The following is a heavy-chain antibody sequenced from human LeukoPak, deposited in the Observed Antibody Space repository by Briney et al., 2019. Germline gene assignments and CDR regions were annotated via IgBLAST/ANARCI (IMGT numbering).Heavy chain of an antibody. CDR2: INPNSGGT. D-gene: IGHD6-13*01. CDR1: GYTFTGYY. V-gene: IGHV1-2*02. CDR3: ARQAGTDY. Sequence: WASVKVSCKASGYTFTGYYMHWVRQAPGQGLEWMGWINPNSGGTNYALKFQGRVTMTRDTSFSTAHMELTNLRSDDTAVYYCARQAGTDYWGQGTLVTVSS. J-gene: IGHJ4*02.